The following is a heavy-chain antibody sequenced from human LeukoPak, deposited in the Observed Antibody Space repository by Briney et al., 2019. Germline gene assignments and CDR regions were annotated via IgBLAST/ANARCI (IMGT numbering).Heavy chain of an antibody. CDR2: ISSSGST. CDR1: GFTVSSNY. CDR3: ARGGDSSGSIRSAFDI. V-gene: IGHV3-53*01. D-gene: IGHD3-22*01. Sequence: GGSLRLSCAASGFTVSSNYMSWVRQAPGKGLEWVSVISSSGSTYYADSVKGRFTISRDNSKNTLYFQMNSLRAEDTAVYYCARGGDSSGSIRSAFDIWGQGTMVTVSS. J-gene: IGHJ3*02.